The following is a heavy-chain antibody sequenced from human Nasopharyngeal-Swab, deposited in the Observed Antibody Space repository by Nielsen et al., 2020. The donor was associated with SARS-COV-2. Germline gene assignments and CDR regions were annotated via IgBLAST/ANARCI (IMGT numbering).Heavy chain of an antibody. J-gene: IGHJ6*02. CDR1: GGSISSSNW. CDR2: IYHSGST. CDR3: ARGLDHFYYDMDV. V-gene: IGHV4-4*02. Sequence: SETLSLTCAVSGGSISSSNWWSWVRQPPGKGLEWIGEIYHSGSTNYNPSLKSRVTISIDTSKNQFSLNLSSVTAADTAVYYCARGLDHFYYDMDVWGQGTTVTVSS.